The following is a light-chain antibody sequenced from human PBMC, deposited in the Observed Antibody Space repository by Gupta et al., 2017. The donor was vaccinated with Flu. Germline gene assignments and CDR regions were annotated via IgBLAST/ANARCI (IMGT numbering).Light chain of an antibody. CDR3: QQLSSSPWT. CDR1: QGISSY. V-gene: IGKV1-9*01. Sequence: PSFLSASIGDRVTITCRASQGISSYLAWYQQKPGKAPKLLIYAAWTLQNIIPSRFIISGSRTDFTLTISSRQPYDFATYYCQQLSSSPWTFVQGPPVEIK. J-gene: IGKJ1*01. CDR2: AAW.